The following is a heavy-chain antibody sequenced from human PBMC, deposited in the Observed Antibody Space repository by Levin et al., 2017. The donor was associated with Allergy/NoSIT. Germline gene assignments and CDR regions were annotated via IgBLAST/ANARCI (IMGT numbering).Heavy chain of an antibody. CDR3: ARASYYGSGSYYNWGFDY. Sequence: TSSETLSLTCAVSGGSISSGGYSWSWIRQPPGKGLEWIGYIYHSGSTYYNPSLKSRVTISVDRSKNQFSLKLSSVTAADTAVYYCARASYYGSGSYYNWGFDYWGQGTLVTVSS. CDR2: IYHSGST. J-gene: IGHJ4*02. CDR1: GGSISSGGYS. D-gene: IGHD3-10*01. V-gene: IGHV4-30-2*01.